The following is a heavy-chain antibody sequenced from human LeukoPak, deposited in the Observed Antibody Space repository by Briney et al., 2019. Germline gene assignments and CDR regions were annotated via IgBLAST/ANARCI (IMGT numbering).Heavy chain of an antibody. V-gene: IGHV4-39*01. CDR1: GGSISSSSYY. D-gene: IGHD6-13*01. Sequence: SETLSLTCTVSGGSISSSSYYWGWIRQPPGKGLEWFGSIYYSGSTYYNPSLKSRVTISVDTSKNQFSLKLSSVTAGDTAVYYCAKLKTSSAAGDYWGQGTLVTVSS. CDR3: AKLKTSSAAGDY. J-gene: IGHJ4*02. CDR2: IYYSGST.